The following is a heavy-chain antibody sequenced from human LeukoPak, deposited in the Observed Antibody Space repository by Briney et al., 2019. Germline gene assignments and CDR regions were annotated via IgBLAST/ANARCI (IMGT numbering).Heavy chain of an antibody. Sequence: ASVKDSCKSSGYTFTSSVINGVRQATGQGREWMGWMDPNSGKTGYAQKFQRRVTMTKNTSISTAYMELSSLRSEDTAVYYCARGVVREIEVMDVWGQGTTVTVSS. J-gene: IGHJ6*02. CDR1: GYTFTSSV. V-gene: IGHV1-8*01. CDR3: ARGVVREIEVMDV. D-gene: IGHD3-10*01. CDR2: MDPNSGKT.